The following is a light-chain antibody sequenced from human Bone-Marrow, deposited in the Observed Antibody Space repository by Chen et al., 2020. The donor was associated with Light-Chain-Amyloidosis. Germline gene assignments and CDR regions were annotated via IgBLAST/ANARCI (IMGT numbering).Light chain of an antibody. CDR2: EDN. V-gene: IGLV6-57*01. CDR1: TGSIATIY. CDR3: QSYDDFNQI. J-gene: IGLJ2*01. Sequence: FLLTQPHSVSGSPGQTVTISCTRTTGSIATIYVQWYQQRPGSSPTTVIYEDNHRPSGVPDRFSGSIDRSSNSASLTISGLKTEDEADYYCQSYDDFNQIFGGGTKLTVL.